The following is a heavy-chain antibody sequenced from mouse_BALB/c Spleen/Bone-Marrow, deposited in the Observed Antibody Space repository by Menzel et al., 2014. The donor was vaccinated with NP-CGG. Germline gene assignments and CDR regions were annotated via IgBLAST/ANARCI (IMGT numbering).Heavy chain of an antibody. V-gene: IGHV5-12-1*01. J-gene: IGHJ4*01. Sequence: EVKLMESGGGLVKPGGSLKLSCAASGLAFSNFDMSWVRQTPEKRLEWVAHISSGGGRTYYPDTVKGRFTISRDNAKNTLYRQMSSLKSEDTAMYYCARQGYYRYDYAMDYWGQGTSVTVSS. CDR1: GLAFSNFD. CDR3: ARQGYYRYDYAMDY. CDR2: ISSGGGRT. D-gene: IGHD2-2*01.